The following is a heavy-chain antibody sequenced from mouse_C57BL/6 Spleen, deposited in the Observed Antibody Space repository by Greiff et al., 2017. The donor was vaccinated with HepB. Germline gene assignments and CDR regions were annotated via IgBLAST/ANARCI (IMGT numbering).Heavy chain of an antibody. V-gene: IGHV3-6*01. Sequence: DVKLQESGPGLVKPSQSLSLTCSVTGYSITSGYYWNWIRQFPGNKLEWMGYISYDGSNNYNPSLKNRISITRDTSKNQFFLKLNSVTTEDTATYYCARGWGDYWGQGTTLTVSS. CDR1: GYSITSGYY. CDR2: ISYDGSN. CDR3: ARGWGDY. J-gene: IGHJ2*01. D-gene: IGHD4-1*01.